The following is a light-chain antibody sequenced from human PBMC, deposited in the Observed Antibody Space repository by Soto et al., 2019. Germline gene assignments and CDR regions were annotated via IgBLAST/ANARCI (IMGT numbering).Light chain of an antibody. V-gene: IGKV3-20*01. Sequence: ENVLTQSPGTLSLSPGERATLSCRASQGVNRYYLAWYQQKPGQAPRLLIYGASTRATGIPDRFSGSGSGTDFSLTISRREPEDFAVYYCQQYSSSPLTFGGGTKVEIK. CDR3: QQYSSSPLT. CDR2: GAS. J-gene: IGKJ4*01. CDR1: QGVNRYY.